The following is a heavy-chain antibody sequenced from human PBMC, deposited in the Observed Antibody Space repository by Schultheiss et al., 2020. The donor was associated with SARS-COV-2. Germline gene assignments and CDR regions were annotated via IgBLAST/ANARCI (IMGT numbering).Heavy chain of an antibody. CDR3: AKDVILQTHSDY. V-gene: IGHV3-30*04. D-gene: IGHD1-1*01. CDR2: ISYDGSNK. Sequence: GGSLRLSCAASGFTFSSYAMHWVRQAPGKGLEWVAVISYDGSNKYYADSVKGRFTISRDNSKNTLYLQMNSLRAEDTAVYYCAKDVILQTHSDYWGQGTLVTVSS. CDR1: GFTFSSYA. J-gene: IGHJ4*02.